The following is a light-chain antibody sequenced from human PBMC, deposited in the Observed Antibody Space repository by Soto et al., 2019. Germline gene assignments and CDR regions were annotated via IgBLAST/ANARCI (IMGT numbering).Light chain of an antibody. CDR1: QSVSGSD. Sequence: EVVLTQSPGTLSLSPGERATLSCRASQSVSGSDLALYQQKPCQAPRLLLSGVSYRATGTPDRFSGSGSGTDFTLIISSLEPEDFAVFYWLQYGISPPTFGTGTKVEI. CDR2: GVS. V-gene: IGKV3-20*01. J-gene: IGKJ1*01. CDR3: LQYGISPPT.